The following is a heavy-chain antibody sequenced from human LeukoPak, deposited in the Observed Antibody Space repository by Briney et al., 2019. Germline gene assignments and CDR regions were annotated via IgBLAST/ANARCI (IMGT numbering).Heavy chain of an antibody. Sequence: SETLSLTCTVSGGSISSSSYYWGWIRQPPGKGLEWIGYIHYSGTTNYNPSLKSRVTISVDTSKNQFSLMLSSVTAADTAVYYCARVNYDYYFDYWGQGTLVTVSS. CDR3: ARVNYDYYFDY. J-gene: IGHJ4*02. V-gene: IGHV4-39*07. CDR1: GGSISSSSYY. D-gene: IGHD5-12*01. CDR2: IHYSGTT.